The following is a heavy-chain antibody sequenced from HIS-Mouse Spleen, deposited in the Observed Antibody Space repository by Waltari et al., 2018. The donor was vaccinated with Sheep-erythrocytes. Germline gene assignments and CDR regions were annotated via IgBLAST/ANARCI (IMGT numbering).Heavy chain of an antibody. CDR3: ARGFWVYSSSSGFDY. CDR2: INPNSGKT. Sequence: QVQLVQSGAEVKKPGASVKVSCKASGYTFTSYDINWVRQATEQGLEWMGWINPNSGKTGYAQKFQGRVTMTRKTSISTAYMELSSLRSEDTAVYYCARGFWVYSSSSGFDYWGQGTLVTVSS. D-gene: IGHD6-6*01. CDR1: GYTFTSYD. J-gene: IGHJ4*02. V-gene: IGHV1-8*01.